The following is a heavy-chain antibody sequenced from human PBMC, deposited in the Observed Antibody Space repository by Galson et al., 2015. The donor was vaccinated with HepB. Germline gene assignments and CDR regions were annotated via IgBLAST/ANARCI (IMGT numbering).Heavy chain of an antibody. J-gene: IGHJ4*02. V-gene: IGHV3-23*01. CDR3: AKHTYGSGNSGYFDY. CDR1: GFTFSSYA. CDR2: ISGSGGST. Sequence: SLRLSCAASGFTFSSYAMSWVRQAPGKGLEWVSAISGSGGSTYYADSVKGRFTISRDNSKNTLYLQMNSLRAEDTAVYYCAKHTYGSGNSGYFDYWGQGTLVTVSS. D-gene: IGHD3-10*01.